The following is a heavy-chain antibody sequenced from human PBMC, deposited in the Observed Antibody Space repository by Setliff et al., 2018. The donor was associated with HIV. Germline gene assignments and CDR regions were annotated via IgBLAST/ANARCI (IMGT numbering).Heavy chain of an antibody. CDR3: ARPDRGSWYSWFDP. CDR1: GGSISSGFY. Sequence: SETLSLTCTVSGGSISSGFYWGWIRQPPGKGLEWIGSIYHSVSIHYNPSLKSRVTISIDTSKNQFSLKLSSVTAADTAVYYCARPDRGSWYSWFDPWGQGTLVTVSS. CDR2: IYHSVSI. D-gene: IGHD6-13*01. J-gene: IGHJ5*02. V-gene: IGHV4-38-2*02.